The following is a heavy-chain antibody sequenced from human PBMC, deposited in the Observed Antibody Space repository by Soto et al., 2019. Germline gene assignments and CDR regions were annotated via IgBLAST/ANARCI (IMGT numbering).Heavy chain of an antibody. D-gene: IGHD4-4*01. V-gene: IGHV3-30*14. CDR2: ISYDGSNK. J-gene: IGHJ2*01. CDR3: ARTLWRNDYNWGYFGL. Sequence: QVQLVESGGGVVQPGRSLRLSCAASGFTFSSYAMHWVRQAPGKGLEWVAVISYDGSNKYYADSVKVRFTIPRDNSKNTLYLQMTSLRAEDTAVYYCARTLWRNDYNWGYFGLWGRGTLVTVSS. CDR1: GFTFSSYA.